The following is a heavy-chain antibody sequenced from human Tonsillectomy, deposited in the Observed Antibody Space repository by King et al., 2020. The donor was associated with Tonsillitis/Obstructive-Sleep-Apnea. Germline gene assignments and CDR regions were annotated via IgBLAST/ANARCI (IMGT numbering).Heavy chain of an antibody. V-gene: IGHV3-23*04. CDR3: AKESGYTY. CDR1: GFTLSNYA. CDR2: LSSSGSNT. J-gene: IGHJ4*02. D-gene: IGHD5-12*01. Sequence: VQLVESGGGLVQPGGSLRLSCAASGFTLSNYAMVWVRQAPGKGLEWVSALSSSGSNTYYAESVKGRFTISRDSSKNTLNLQLSSLRADDTAVYYCAKESGYTYWGQGTLVTVSS.